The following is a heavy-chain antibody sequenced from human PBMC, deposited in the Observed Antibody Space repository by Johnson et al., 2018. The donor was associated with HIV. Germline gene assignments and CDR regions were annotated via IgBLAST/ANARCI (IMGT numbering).Heavy chain of an antibody. CDR3: ARDGSTSCSDCFDAFDI. CDR1: GFTFSSYG. J-gene: IGHJ3*02. Sequence: QVQLVESGGGVVQPGRSLRLSCAASGFTFSSYGMHWVRQAPGKGLEWVAVIWYDGSNKYYADSVKGRFTISRDNSKNTLYLQMNSLRPEETAVYYCARDGSTSCSDCFDAFDIWGQGTMVAVSS. D-gene: IGHD2-2*01. V-gene: IGHV3-30*19. CDR2: IWYDGSNK.